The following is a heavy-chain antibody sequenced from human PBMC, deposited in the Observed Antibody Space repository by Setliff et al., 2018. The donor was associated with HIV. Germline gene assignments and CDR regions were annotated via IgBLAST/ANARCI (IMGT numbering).Heavy chain of an antibody. Sequence: GSLRLSCAGSGFTFSSYPMHWVRQAPGKGLEWVALISHDGSYKYYADSVKGRFTMSRDTSKKTLYLQMNSLRAEDTAVYHCARSIAAPLGDYWGQGTLVTVSS. J-gene: IGHJ4*02. CDR1: GFTFSSYP. CDR3: ARSIAAPLGDY. CDR2: ISHDGSYK. D-gene: IGHD6-6*01. V-gene: IGHV3-30*04.